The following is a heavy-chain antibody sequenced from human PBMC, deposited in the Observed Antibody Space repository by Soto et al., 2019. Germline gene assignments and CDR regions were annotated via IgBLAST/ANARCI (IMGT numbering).Heavy chain of an antibody. V-gene: IGHV3-30*14. D-gene: IGHD2-15*01. J-gene: IGHJ4*02. CDR2: ISYDGNNK. Sequence: GGSLRLSCAASGFTYSTYTMHWVRQAPGKGLEWVAVISYDGNNKFYADSVKGRFTISRDDSKNTLFLQMNSLRAEDTAVYYCATAKLLLPWLFDYWGQGTLVTVSS. CDR1: GFTYSTYT. CDR3: ATAKLLLPWLFDY.